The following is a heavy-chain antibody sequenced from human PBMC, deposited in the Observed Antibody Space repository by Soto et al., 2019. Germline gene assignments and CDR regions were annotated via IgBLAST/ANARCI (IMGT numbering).Heavy chain of an antibody. CDR2: ISYDGSNK. Sequence: GSLRLSCPASVFTLSSYAMHWVRQAPGKGLEWVAVISYDGSNKYYADSVKGRFTISRDNSKNTLYLQMNSLRAEDTAVYYCARDLGRQQLDYYYYYGMDVWGQGTTVNVSS. V-gene: IGHV3-30-3*01. CDR1: VFTLSSYA. D-gene: IGHD6-13*01. CDR3: ARDLGRQQLDYYYYYGMDV. J-gene: IGHJ6*02.